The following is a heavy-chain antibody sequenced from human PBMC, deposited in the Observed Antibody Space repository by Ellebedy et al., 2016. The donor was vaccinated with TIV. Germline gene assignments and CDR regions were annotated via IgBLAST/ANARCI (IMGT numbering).Heavy chain of an antibody. CDR3: ARAGDGNWYFDL. J-gene: IGHJ2*01. CDR2: IGSAGDT. D-gene: IGHD7-27*01. V-gene: IGHV3-13*01. Sequence: GGSLRLXCAASGFTFSSYDMHWVRQATGKGLEWVSAIGSAGDTYYPGSVKGRFTISRENAKSSLYLQMNSLRAEDTAVYYCARAGDGNWYFDLWGRGTLVTVSS. CDR1: GFTFSSYD.